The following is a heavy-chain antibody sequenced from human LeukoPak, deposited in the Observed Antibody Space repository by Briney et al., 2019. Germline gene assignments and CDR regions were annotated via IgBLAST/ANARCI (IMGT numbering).Heavy chain of an antibody. J-gene: IGHJ1*01. V-gene: IGHV3-23*01. CDR1: GFTFSTYA. CDR3: ATTSQFSFQY. Sequence: HPGGSLRLSCAASGFTFSTYAMSWVRQAPGKGLEWVSMIAVSASNTYYADPVKGRFTISRDSSKNTLYLQMNSLTADDTAVYYCATTSQFSFQYWGQGTLVTVSS. CDR2: IAVSASNT. D-gene: IGHD6-6*01.